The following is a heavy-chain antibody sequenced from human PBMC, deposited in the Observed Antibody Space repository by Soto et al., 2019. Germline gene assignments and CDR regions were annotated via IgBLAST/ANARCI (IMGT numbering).Heavy chain of an antibody. V-gene: IGHV4-31*03. CDR1: GGSISSGGYY. D-gene: IGHD2-15*01. CDR3: ARMYVSDHRTTGSIEFFDY. J-gene: IGHJ4*02. CDR2: IYYSEST. Sequence: SETLSLTCTVSGGSISSGGYYWSWIRQHPGKGLEWIGYIYYSESTYYNPSLKSRVTISVDTSKNQFSLKLSSVTAADTAVYYCARMYVSDHRTTGSIEFFDYWGQGTLVTVSS.